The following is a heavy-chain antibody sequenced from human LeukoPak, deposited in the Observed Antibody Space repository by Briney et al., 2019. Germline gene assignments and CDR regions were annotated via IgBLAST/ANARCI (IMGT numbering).Heavy chain of an antibody. Sequence: PSETLSLTCTVSGGSISSYYWSWIRQPPGKGLEWIGYIYYSGSTNYNPSLKSRVTISVDTSKNQFSLKLSSVTAADTAVYYCARGHMTTVTTSGHYWGQGTLVTVSS. CDR2: IYYSGST. J-gene: IGHJ4*02. D-gene: IGHD4-17*01. CDR1: GGSISSYY. V-gene: IGHV4-59*01. CDR3: ARGHMTTVTTSGHY.